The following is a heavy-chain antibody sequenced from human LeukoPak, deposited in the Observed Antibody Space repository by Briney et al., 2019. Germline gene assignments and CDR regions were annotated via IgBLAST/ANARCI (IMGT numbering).Heavy chain of an antibody. Sequence: GRSLRLSCAASGFTFSSYGMHWVRQAPGKGLEWVAVISYDGSNKYCADSVKGRFTISRDNSKNTLYLQMNSLRAEDTAVYYCAKGFKWELLPAPDYWGQGTLVTVSS. D-gene: IGHD1-26*01. CDR3: AKGFKWELLPAPDY. CDR1: GFTFSSYG. CDR2: ISYDGSNK. J-gene: IGHJ4*02. V-gene: IGHV3-30*18.